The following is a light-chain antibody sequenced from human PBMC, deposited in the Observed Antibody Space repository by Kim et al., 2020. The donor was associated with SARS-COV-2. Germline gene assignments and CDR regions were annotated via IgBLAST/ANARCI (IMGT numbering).Light chain of an antibody. CDR3: QHRSNWPPYT. Sequence: LSPGERATPSCRASQSVSSSLAWYQQKPGQAPRLLIYDASNRATGIPARFSGSGSGTDFTLSISSLEPEDFAVYYCQHRSNWPPYTFGQGTKLEI. CDR1: QSVSSS. CDR2: DAS. V-gene: IGKV3-11*01. J-gene: IGKJ2*01.